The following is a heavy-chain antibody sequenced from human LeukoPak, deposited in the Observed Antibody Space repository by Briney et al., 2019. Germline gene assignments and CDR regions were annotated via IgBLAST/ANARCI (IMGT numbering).Heavy chain of an antibody. CDR2: ISGGST. CDR1: GFTFSSYA. V-gene: IGHV3-23*01. J-gene: IGHJ4*02. Sequence: GGSLRLSCAASGFTFSSYAMNWVRQAPGKGLEWVSAISGGSTYYADSVKGRFTISRDKSKNTLCLHMNSLRAEDTAVYHCAKRAVGATVDYFDYWGQGTLVTVSS. CDR3: AKRAVGATVDYFDY. D-gene: IGHD1-26*01.